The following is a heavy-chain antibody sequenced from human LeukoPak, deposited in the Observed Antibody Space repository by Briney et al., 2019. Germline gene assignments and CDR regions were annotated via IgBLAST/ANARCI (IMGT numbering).Heavy chain of an antibody. CDR1: GFTVSSNY. J-gene: IGHJ6*02. Sequence: GGSLRLSCAASGFTVSSNYMSWVRQAPGKGLEWVSVIFSGGSTYYADSVKGRFTISRDNSKNTLYLQMNSLRAEDTAVYYCARDGHVSSSSRNYYYGMDVWGQGTTVTVSS. V-gene: IGHV3-66*01. CDR2: IFSGGST. D-gene: IGHD6-6*01. CDR3: ARDGHVSSSSRNYYYGMDV.